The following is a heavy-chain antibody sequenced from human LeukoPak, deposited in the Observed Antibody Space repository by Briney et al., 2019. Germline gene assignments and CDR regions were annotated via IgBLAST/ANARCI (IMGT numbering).Heavy chain of an antibody. Sequence: GGSLRLSCVASGFTFSTYSMNWVRQAPGKGLEWVSYISTISNTHYADSVKGRFTISRDNAKNSLFLQMNSLRAEDTAVYSCARGYGGDSASYYYYHMDVWGKGTTVTVSS. CDR1: GFTFSTYS. V-gene: IGHV3-48*01. CDR2: ISTISNT. J-gene: IGHJ6*03. CDR3: ARGYGGDSASYYYYHMDV. D-gene: IGHD4-23*01.